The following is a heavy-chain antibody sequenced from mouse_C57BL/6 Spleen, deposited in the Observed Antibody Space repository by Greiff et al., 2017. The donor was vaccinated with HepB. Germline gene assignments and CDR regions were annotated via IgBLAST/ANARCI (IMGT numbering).Heavy chain of an antibody. J-gene: IGHJ3*01. V-gene: IGHV1-78*01. CDR2: IYPRDGST. D-gene: IGHD2-3*01. Sequence: VKLQESDAELVKPGASVKISCKVSGYTFTDHPIHWMKQRPEQGLEWIGYIYPRDGSTKYNEKFKGKATLTADKSSSTAYMQLNSLTSEDSAVYFGGNDGYYEFAYWGQGTLVTVAA. CDR3: GNDGYYEFAY. CDR1: GYTFTDHP.